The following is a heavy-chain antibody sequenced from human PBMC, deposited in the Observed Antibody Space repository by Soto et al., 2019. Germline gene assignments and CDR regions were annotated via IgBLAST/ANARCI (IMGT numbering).Heavy chain of an antibody. CDR3: ARGGIVVVVAATPPDWFDP. D-gene: IGHD2-15*01. Sequence: PSETLSLTCTVSGGSISSGGYYWSWIRQHPGKGLEWIGYIYYSGSTYYNPSLKSRVTISVDTSKNQFPLKLSSVTAADTAVYYCARGGIVVVVAATPPDWFDPWGQGTLVTVSS. V-gene: IGHV4-31*03. CDR2: IYYSGST. J-gene: IGHJ5*02. CDR1: GGSISSGGYY.